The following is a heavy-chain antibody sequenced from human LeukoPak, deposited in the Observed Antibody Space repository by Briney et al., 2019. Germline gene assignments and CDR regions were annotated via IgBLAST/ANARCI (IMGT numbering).Heavy chain of an antibody. D-gene: IGHD5-12*01. CDR3: ARVDQSGYDTRGWFDP. CDR1: GGSISSSNYY. CDR2: VYYSGNT. J-gene: IGHJ5*02. V-gene: IGHV4-39*07. Sequence: SETLSLTCTVSGGSISSSNYYWGWIRQPPGKGLECIGSVYYSGNTYYNPSLKSRVTISVDMSKNQFSLKLSSVTAADTAVYYCARVDQSGYDTRGWFDPWGQGTLVTVSS.